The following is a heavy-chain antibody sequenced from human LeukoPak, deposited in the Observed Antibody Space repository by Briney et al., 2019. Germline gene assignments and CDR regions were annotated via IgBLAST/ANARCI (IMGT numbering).Heavy chain of an antibody. Sequence: SETLSLTCTVSGGSISGSSYYWGWIRQPPGKGLEWIGSIYYSGSTYYNPSLKSRVTISVDTSKNQFSLKLNSVTATDTAVYYCARLYGPWGQGTLVTVSS. V-gene: IGHV4-39*01. CDR1: GGSISGSSYY. J-gene: IGHJ4*02. CDR2: IYYSGST. CDR3: ARLYGP. D-gene: IGHD3-10*01.